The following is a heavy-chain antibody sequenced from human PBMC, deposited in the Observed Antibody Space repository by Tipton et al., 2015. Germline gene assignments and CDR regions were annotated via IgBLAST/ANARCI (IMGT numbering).Heavy chain of an antibody. J-gene: IGHJ4*02. Sequence: QLVQSGAEMKKPGASVKVSCTASGYTFTTYAINWVRQAPGQGLEWMGWVSAYSGDTNYAQKFQGRVTMTTDTSTSTAYMELRSLRFDDTAVYYCARGDTSGPDFWGQGTLVTVSS. CDR1: GYTFTTYA. CDR2: VSAYSGDT. CDR3: ARGDTSGPDF. V-gene: IGHV1-18*01. D-gene: IGHD6-19*01.